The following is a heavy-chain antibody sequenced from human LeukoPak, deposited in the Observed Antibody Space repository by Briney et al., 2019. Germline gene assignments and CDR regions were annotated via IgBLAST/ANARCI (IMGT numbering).Heavy chain of an antibody. Sequence: SETLSLTCAVYGGSFSGYYWSWIRQPPGEGLEWIGEINHSGSTNYNPSLKSRVTISVDTSKNQFSLKLSSVTAADTALYYCARGHDYGENWFDPRGQGALVTVSS. V-gene: IGHV4-34*01. D-gene: IGHD4-17*01. J-gene: IGHJ5*02. CDR2: INHSGST. CDR1: GGSFSGYY. CDR3: ARGHDYGENWFDP.